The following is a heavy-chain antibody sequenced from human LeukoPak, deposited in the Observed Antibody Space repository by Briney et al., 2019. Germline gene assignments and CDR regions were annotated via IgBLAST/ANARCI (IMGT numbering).Heavy chain of an antibody. CDR3: AREIYGDSTGGRFHH. D-gene: IGHD4-17*01. CDR1: GFTFSSYA. CDR2: ISGSGGST. Sequence: GGSLRLSCAASGFTFSSYAVSWVRQAPGKGLEWVSVISGSGGSTYYADSVKGRFTISRDNSMNTLYLQMNSLRAEDTAVYYCAREIYGDSTGGRFHHWGQGTLVTVSS. J-gene: IGHJ1*01. V-gene: IGHV3-23*01.